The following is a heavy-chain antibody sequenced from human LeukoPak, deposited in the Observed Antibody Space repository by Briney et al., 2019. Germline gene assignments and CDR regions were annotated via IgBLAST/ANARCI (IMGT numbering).Heavy chain of an antibody. Sequence: PSETLSLTCTVSGGSISSYYWSWIRQPPGKGLEWIGYIYYSGSTNYNPSLKSRVTISVDTSKNQFSLKLSSVTAADTAVYYCARHQAVNSGWFGTEYFQHWGQGTLVTVSS. D-gene: IGHD6-19*01. CDR3: ARHQAVNSGWFGTEYFQH. CDR2: IYYSGST. J-gene: IGHJ1*01. CDR1: GGSISSYY. V-gene: IGHV4-59*08.